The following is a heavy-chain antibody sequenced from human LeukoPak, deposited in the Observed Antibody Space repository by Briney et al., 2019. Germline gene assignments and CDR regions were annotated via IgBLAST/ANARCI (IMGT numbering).Heavy chain of an antibody. CDR3: AKGLVGTEYFQH. D-gene: IGHD2-8*02. Sequence: PGGSLRLSCAASGFTFSSYAMSWVRQALGKGLEWISTISGSGGGTYYADTVKGRFTISRDNSKNTLSLQMNSLRAEDTAVYHCAKGLVGTEYFQHWGQGTLVTVSS. CDR1: GFTFSSYA. CDR2: ISGSGGGT. V-gene: IGHV3-23*01. J-gene: IGHJ1*01.